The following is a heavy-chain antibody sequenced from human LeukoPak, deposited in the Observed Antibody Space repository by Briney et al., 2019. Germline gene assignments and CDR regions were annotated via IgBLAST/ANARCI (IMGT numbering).Heavy chain of an antibody. Sequence: GRSLRLSCAAYGFTFDDYAMHWVRQAPGKGLEWVSGISWNSGSIGYADSVKGRFTISRDNAKNSLYLQMNSLRAEDTALYYCAKGGGVAVAGNWFDPWGQGTLVTVSS. CDR1: GFTFDDYA. J-gene: IGHJ5*02. CDR2: ISWNSGSI. V-gene: IGHV3-9*01. CDR3: AKGGGVAVAGNWFDP. D-gene: IGHD6-19*01.